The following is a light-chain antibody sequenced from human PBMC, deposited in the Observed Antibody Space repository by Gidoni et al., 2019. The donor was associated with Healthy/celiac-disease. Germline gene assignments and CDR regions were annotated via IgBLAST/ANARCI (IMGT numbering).Light chain of an antibody. CDR3: HQRSNWPPGT. CDR1: QSVSSY. V-gene: IGKV3-11*01. Sequence: EIVLTQSPATLSLSPGERATLSCRASQSVSSYLAWYQQKPGQAPRLLIYDASNRATGIPARFSGSVSGTDFTLTISSLEPEDFAVYYCHQRSNWPPGTFGGGTKVEIK. J-gene: IGKJ4*01. CDR2: DAS.